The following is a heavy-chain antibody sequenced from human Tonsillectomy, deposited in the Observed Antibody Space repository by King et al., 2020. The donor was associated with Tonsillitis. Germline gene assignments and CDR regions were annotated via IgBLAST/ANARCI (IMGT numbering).Heavy chain of an antibody. CDR3: TTYPPVGP. CDR1: GFSFSKTW. CDR2: IKSKTDGGTT. V-gene: IGHV3-15*01. Sequence: QLVQSGGGLVKPGGSLRLYWAASGFSFSKTWMSWVRQAPGKGLEWVGRIKSKTDGGTTDYAAPVKGRFTISRDDSKNPLYLQMNSLKTEDTAMDYCTTYPPVGPWGQGILVTVSS. J-gene: IGHJ5*02.